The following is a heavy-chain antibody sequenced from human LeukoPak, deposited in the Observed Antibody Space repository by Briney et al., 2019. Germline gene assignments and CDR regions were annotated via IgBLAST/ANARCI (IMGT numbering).Heavy chain of an antibody. CDR2: ISSRTSNI. D-gene: IGHD2-8*02. Sequence: AGGSLRLSCSASGFTFSTYSMNWVRQAPGKGLEWVSSISSRTSNIYYAGSIQGRFTISRDNAKNSLYLQMNSLRAEDTAVYYCARGGSTGGSTRWDYWGQGTRVTVSS. CDR1: GFTFSTYS. CDR3: ARGGSTGGSTRWDY. J-gene: IGHJ4*02. V-gene: IGHV3-21*01.